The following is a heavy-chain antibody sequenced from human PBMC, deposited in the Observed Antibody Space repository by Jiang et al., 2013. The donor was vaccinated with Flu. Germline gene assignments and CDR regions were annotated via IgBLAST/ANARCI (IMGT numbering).Heavy chain of an antibody. J-gene: IGHJ5*02. CDR3: AKGGDCGGPGCPMHHNWLAP. CDR2: IYHSGNT. Sequence: LLKPSETLSLTCTVSGGSISSSSYYWGWIRQPPGKGLEWIGSIYHSGNTYYNPSLKSRLTISVDTSRNQFSLKLSSVTAAETAVYYCAKGGDCGGPGCPMHHNWLAPWGQGTLVTVSS. D-gene: IGHD2-21*01. V-gene: IGHV4-39*07. CDR1: GGSISSSSYY.